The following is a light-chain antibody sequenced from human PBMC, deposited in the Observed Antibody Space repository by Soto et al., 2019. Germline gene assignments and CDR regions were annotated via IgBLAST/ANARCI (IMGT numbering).Light chain of an antibody. Sequence: QSVLTQPPSASGTPGQRVTISCSGSSSNIGSNYVYWYQQVPGTAPKLLIYRNNQRPSGVPDRFSGSKSGTSASLAISGLRSEDEADYYCAGWDDSLSGVVFGVGTKLTVL. CDR3: AGWDDSLSGVV. V-gene: IGLV1-47*01. CDR2: RNN. CDR1: SSNIGSNY. J-gene: IGLJ2*01.